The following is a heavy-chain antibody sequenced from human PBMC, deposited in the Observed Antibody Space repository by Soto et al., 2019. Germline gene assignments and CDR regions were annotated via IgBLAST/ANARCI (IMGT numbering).Heavy chain of an antibody. V-gene: IGHV1-69*01. CDR1: RGTFNTSP. Sequence: QVQLAQSGAAVKKPGSSVRVSCQTSRGTFNTSPISWMRQAQGQGLEWLVDILPDFGMVTYAQQCKDGLNFNSEESKTSVCMAVSRLTPEDTAVYFCAIPHIRGRHYDFRSPPTASLYHSGLGVWGQGTKVIVSS. D-gene: IGHD3-3*01. CDR2: ILPDFGMV. CDR3: AIPHIRGRHYDFRSPPTASLYHSGLGV. J-gene: IGHJ6*02.